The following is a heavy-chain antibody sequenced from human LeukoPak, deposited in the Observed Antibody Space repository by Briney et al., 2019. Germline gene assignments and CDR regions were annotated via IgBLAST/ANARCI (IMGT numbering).Heavy chain of an antibody. D-gene: IGHD5-12*01. V-gene: IGHV3-7*01. Sequence: GGSLRLSCAASGFTFSNYWMTWVRQAPGKGLEWVAHINRDGSKEYYKDSVKARFTISRDNAKNSLSLQMNSLRAEDTAVYYCVRDGGVSGYDLLDYWGQGTLVTVSS. J-gene: IGHJ4*02. CDR2: INRDGSKE. CDR1: GFTFSNYW. CDR3: VRDGGVSGYDLLDY.